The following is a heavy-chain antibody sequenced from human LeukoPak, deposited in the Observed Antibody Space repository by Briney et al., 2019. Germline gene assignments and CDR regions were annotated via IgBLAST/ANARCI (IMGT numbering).Heavy chain of an antibody. V-gene: IGHV1-2*02. CDR1: GYKFTDYY. CDR2: INPDSGFT. CDR3: APTAEAYTSWWKV. D-gene: IGHD3-16*01. J-gene: IGHJ4*02. Sequence: ASVKVSCKASGYKFTDYYMHWVRQAPGQGLEFMGWINPDSGFTNYAQKLKGRVTMTRDTSISTAYLEVRSLTSDDTAVYYCAPTAEAYTSWWKVWGQGTLVTVSS.